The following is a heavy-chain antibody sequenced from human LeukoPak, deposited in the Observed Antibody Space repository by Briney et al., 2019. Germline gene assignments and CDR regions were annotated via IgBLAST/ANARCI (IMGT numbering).Heavy chain of an antibody. V-gene: IGHV3-23*01. J-gene: IGHJ6*02. CDR3: AKLLTGWSYYYYGMDV. Sequence: GGSLRLSCAPSGFTFSSYAMSWVRQAPGRGLEWVSAISGSGGSTYYADSVKGRFTISRDNSKNTLYLQMNSLRAEDTAVYYCAKLLTGWSYYYYGMDVWGQGTTVTVSS. CDR2: ISGSGGST. CDR1: GFTFSSYA. D-gene: IGHD7-27*01.